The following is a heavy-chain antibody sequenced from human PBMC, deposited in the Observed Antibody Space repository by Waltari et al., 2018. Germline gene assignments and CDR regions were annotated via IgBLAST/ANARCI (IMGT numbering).Heavy chain of an antibody. V-gene: IGHV3-21*01. CDR3: ARGFWFATVSTFTWFDP. D-gene: IGHD4-17*01. Sequence: EEQLVESGGGLVKPGGSLRLSCAASDFTFSSYSRTWVRQAPGKGLEWVASISSTSHYIYYADSVKGRFTISRDNAKNSLYLQMNSLRAEDTAVYYCARGFWFATVSTFTWFDPWGQGTLVTVSS. CDR1: DFTFSSYS. J-gene: IGHJ5*02. CDR2: ISSTSHYI.